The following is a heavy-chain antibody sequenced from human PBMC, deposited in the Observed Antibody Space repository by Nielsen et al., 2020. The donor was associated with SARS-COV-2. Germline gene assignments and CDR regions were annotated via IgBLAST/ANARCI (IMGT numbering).Heavy chain of an antibody. Sequence: GESLKISCAASGFTFSTYGMHWVRQAPGKGLEWVAVISYYGSNEHYSDSVKGRFTISRDNSKNTLYLQMNSLRHEDTAVYYCARDWSRAFDVWGQGTMVTVSS. V-gene: IGHV3-30*03. CDR2: ISYYGSNE. J-gene: IGHJ3*01. CDR1: GFTFSTYG. CDR3: ARDWSRAFDV.